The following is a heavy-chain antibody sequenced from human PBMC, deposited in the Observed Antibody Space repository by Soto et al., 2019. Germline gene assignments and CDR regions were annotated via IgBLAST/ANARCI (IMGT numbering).Heavy chain of an antibody. CDR3: ARGLGSEYQLLWNYYYYGMDV. V-gene: IGHV4-59*12. J-gene: IGHJ6*02. Sequence: SETLSLTCNVSGGSIYTYYWNWIRQSPGKGLEWIGYISDGGSTNYNPSLKSRVTISVDTSKNQFSLKLSSVTAADTAVYYCARGLGSEYQLLWNYYYYGMDVWGQGTTVTVSS. CDR2: ISDGGST. D-gene: IGHD2-2*01. CDR1: GGSIYTYY.